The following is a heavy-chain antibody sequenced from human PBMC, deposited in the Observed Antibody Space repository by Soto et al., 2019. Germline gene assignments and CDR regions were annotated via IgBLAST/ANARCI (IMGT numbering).Heavy chain of an antibody. D-gene: IGHD2-8*01. Sequence: SETLSLTCTVSGGSISSSSYYWGWIRQPPGKGLEWIGSIYYSGSTYYNPSLKSRVTISVDTSKNQFSLKLSSVTAADTAVYYCASSGVLGPFDYWGQGTLVTVSS. V-gene: IGHV4-39*01. CDR1: GGSISSSSYY. CDR2: IYYSGST. CDR3: ASSGVLGPFDY. J-gene: IGHJ4*02.